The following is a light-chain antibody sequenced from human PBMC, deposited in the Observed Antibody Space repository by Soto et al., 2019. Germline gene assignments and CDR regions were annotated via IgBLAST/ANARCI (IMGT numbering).Light chain of an antibody. CDR3: QSYDSSLSVGV. V-gene: IGLV1-40*01. CDR2: GNN. Sequence: QLVLTQPPSVSGAPGQRVTISCTGSSSNIGAGYDIHWYQQLPGTAPKLLIYGNNNRPSGVPDRFSGSKSGTSASLAITGLQAADEADYYCQSYDSSLSVGVFGGGTKLTVL. J-gene: IGLJ2*01. CDR1: SSNIGAGYD.